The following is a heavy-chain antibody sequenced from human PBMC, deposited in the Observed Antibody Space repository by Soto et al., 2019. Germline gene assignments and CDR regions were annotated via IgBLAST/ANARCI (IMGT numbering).Heavy chain of an antibody. CDR2: ISGSGGST. Sequence: GESLKISCAASGFTFSSYAMSWVRQAPGKGLEWVSAISGSGGSTYYADSVKGRFTISRDNSKNTLYLQMNSLRAEDTAVYYCAKVVGATKARFDYWGQGTLVTVSS. CDR3: AKVVGATKARFDY. J-gene: IGHJ4*02. D-gene: IGHD1-26*01. CDR1: GFTFSSYA. V-gene: IGHV3-23*01.